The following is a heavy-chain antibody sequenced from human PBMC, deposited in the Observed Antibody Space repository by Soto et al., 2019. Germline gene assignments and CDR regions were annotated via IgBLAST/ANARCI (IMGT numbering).Heavy chain of an antibody. CDR2: IYYSGIT. D-gene: IGHD1-7*01. CDR1: GGSVSSGRYY. V-gene: IGHV4-61*01. Sequence: PXETLSLYFTVSGGSVSSGRYYWSWIRQPPGKGLEWIGYIYYSGITNYNPSLKSRVTTSVDTSKNQFSLKLSSVKAADPAVYYCARSQVMRKWNYRSWFDDWGQGTLVTVSS. J-gene: IGHJ4*02. CDR3: ARSQVMRKWNYRSWFDD.